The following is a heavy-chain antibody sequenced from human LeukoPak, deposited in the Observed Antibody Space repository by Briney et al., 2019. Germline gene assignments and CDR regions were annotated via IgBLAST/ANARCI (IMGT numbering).Heavy chain of an antibody. J-gene: IGHJ4*02. D-gene: IGHD6-19*01. CDR2: IYTSGST. Sequence: PSQTLSLTCTVSGGSISSGSYYWSWIRQPAGKGLEWIGRIYTSGSTNYNPPLKSRVTISVDTSKNQFSLKLSSVTAADTAVYYCARGFGVDSSGWYGGFDYWGQGTLVTVSS. CDR3: ARGFGVDSSGWYGGFDY. V-gene: IGHV4-61*02. CDR1: GGSISSGSYY.